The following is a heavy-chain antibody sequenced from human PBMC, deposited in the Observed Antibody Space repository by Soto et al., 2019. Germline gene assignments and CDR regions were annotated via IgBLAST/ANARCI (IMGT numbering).Heavy chain of an antibody. V-gene: IGHV3-23*01. J-gene: IGHJ4*02. CDR2: ISGSGEST. D-gene: IGHD3-10*01. CDR3: AKRREGGYYIFDY. Sequence: GGSLRLSCAASGFTFSSFAMSWVRQAPGRGLEWVSSISGSGESTYYADSVKGRLSISRDNSKNTLYLLMNSLRAEDTAVYYCAKRREGGYYIFDYWGQGTPVTVSS. CDR1: GFTFSSFA.